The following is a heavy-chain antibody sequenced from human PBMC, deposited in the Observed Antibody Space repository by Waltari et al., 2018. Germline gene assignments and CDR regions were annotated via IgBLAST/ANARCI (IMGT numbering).Heavy chain of an antibody. Sequence: QVQLQESGPGLVKPSETLSLTCAVSGYSISSGYYWGWIRQPPGKGLEWIGSIYHSGSTYYNPSLKSRVTISVDTSKNQFSLKLSSVTAADTAVYYCARGSYDYYDSSGYCRFDYWGQGTLVTVSS. D-gene: IGHD3-22*01. CDR3: ARGSYDYYDSSGYCRFDY. CDR2: IYHSGST. V-gene: IGHV4-38-2*01. J-gene: IGHJ4*02. CDR1: GYSISSGYY.